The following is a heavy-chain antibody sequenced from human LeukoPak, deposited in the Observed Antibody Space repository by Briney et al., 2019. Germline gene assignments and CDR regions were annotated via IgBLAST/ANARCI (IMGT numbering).Heavy chain of an antibody. D-gene: IGHD3-9*01. V-gene: IGHV4-39*01. CDR2: IYYSGST. CDR3: ATTDMSTGYYFDY. CDR1: GGSISISSYY. J-gene: IGHJ4*02. Sequence: SETLSLTCTVSGGSISISSYYWGWIRQPPRKGLEWIASIYYSGSTFYNASLKSRVTISVDTSKNQFSLKLSSVIAADTAVYYCATTDMSTGYYFDYWGQETLVTVSS.